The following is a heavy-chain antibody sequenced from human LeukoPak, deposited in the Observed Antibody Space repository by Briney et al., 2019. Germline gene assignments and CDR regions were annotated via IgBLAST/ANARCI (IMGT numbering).Heavy chain of an antibody. D-gene: IGHD3-10*01. V-gene: IGHV3-23*01. CDR2: ISGTGGST. J-gene: IGHJ4*02. CDR3: AKVWFGEDTYLDF. CDR1: GFTFSSYA. Sequence: GGSLRLSCAASGFTFSSYAMSWVRQAPGKGLEWVSGISGTGGSTYYADSVKGRFTISRDNSNNTLYLQINSLRAEDTAVYFCAKVWFGEDTYLDFWGQGTLVTVSS.